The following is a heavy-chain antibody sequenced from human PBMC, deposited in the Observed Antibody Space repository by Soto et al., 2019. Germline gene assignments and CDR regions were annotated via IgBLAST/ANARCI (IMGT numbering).Heavy chain of an antibody. CDR3: ARHCDVYSSSWYWTGWYVDL. Sequence: QLQLQESGPGLVKPSETLSLTCTVSGGSISSSSYYWGWIRQPPGKGLEWIGSIYYSGSTYYNPSLTSRVTISVDTSKNQFSLKLSSVTAADTAVYYCARHCDVYSSSWYWTGWYVDLWGRGTLGTVAS. J-gene: IGHJ2*01. V-gene: IGHV4-39*01. CDR1: GGSISSSSYY. CDR2: IYYSGST. D-gene: IGHD6-13*01.